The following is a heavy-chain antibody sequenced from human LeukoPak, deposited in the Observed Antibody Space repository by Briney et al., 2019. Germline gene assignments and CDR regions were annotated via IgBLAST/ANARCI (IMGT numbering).Heavy chain of an antibody. J-gene: IGHJ6*03. V-gene: IGHV3-15*01. CDR1: GFSFTAYA. CDR3: TTEKVRFLEWLLPYHYMDV. CDR2: IKSKADGGTT. D-gene: IGHD3-3*01. Sequence: GGSLRLSCAASGFSFTAYAMSWVRQAPGKGLEWVGRIKSKADGGTTGYAAPVKGRFTISRDESKNTLYLQMNSLKTEDTAVYYCTTEKVRFLEWLLPYHYMDVWGKGTTVTVSS.